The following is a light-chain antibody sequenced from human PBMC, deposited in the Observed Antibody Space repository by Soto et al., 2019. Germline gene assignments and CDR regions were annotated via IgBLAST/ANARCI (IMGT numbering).Light chain of an antibody. Sequence: DIQMTQSPSTLSASVGDRVTITCRASQSISSWLAWYQQKPGKAPRLLIYKASNLESGVPSRFSGSGSGTEFTLTISSLQPDDSPTYYCQQYNDNWTFGQGTKVEIK. CDR2: KAS. CDR1: QSISSW. CDR3: QQYNDNWT. J-gene: IGKJ1*01. V-gene: IGKV1-5*03.